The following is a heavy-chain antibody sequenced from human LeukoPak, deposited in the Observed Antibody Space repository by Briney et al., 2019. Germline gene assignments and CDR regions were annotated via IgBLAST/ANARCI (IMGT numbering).Heavy chain of an antibody. D-gene: IGHD6-19*01. CDR2: ISDYGTNK. CDR3: ARRISGGWPDY. CDR1: GFTFSSYS. V-gene: IGHV3-30-3*01. J-gene: IGHJ4*02. Sequence: GGSLRLSCAASGFTFSSYSMHWVRKGPGKGLEGVAFISDYGTNKACADSVTGRFTISRDNSKNTLYLQMNSLRAEDTAVYYCARRISGGWPDYWGQGTLVTVSS.